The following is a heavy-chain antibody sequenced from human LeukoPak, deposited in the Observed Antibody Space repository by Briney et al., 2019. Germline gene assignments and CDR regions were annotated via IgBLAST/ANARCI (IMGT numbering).Heavy chain of an antibody. CDR1: GGTFRSYA. V-gene: IGHV1-69*04. D-gene: IGHD5-24*01. Sequence: SVKVSCKASGGTFRSYAISWVRQAPGQGLEWMGRIIPILGIANYAQKFQGRVTITADKSTSTAYMELSSLRSEDTAVYYCARGSEMATMGCDYWGQGTLVTVSS. CDR3: ARGSEMATMGCDY. CDR2: IIPILGIA. J-gene: IGHJ4*02.